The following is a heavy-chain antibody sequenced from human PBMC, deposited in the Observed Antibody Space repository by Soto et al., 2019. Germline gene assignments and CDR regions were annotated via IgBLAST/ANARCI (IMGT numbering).Heavy chain of an antibody. J-gene: IGHJ4*02. V-gene: IGHV4-4*02. CDR1: SGSISTANW. Sequence: QVPLQESGPRLVRPSGTLSLTCTVSSGSISTANWWSWVRQPPGRGLEWIGEIYHSGSTNYTLSLKSRVTLSVDKSKNQFSLRLSSVTAADTATYYCARRGGGVVLAATTPFDYWGQGTLVTVSS. CDR2: IYHSGST. D-gene: IGHD2-15*01. CDR3: ARRGGGVVLAATTPFDY.